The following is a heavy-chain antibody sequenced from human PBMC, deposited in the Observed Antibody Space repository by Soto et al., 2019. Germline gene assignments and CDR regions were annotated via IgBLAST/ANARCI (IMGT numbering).Heavy chain of an antibody. CDR2: IHTGGST. V-gene: IGHV3-66*01. CDR1: GFIVNNNY. CDR3: ARSHCISPGCYEYQYYGMDV. Sequence: GGSLRLSCAASGFIVNNNYMSWVRQAPGKGLEWVSVIHTGGSTYYADSVKGRFTIYRDNSKNTVFLQMNSLRAEDTAVYYCARSHCISPGCYEYQYYGMDVWGQGTTVTVSS. D-gene: IGHD2-2*01. J-gene: IGHJ6*02.